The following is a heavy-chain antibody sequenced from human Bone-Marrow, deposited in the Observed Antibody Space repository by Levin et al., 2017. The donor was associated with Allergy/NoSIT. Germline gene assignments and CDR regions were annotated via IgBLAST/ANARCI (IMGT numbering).Heavy chain of an antibody. CDR3: ARDSIGEASGSFDY. CDR1: GSGFSSYV. D-gene: IGHD3-22*01. CDR2: IVPLFGTS. V-gene: IGHV1-69*06. J-gene: IGHJ4*02. Sequence: GASVKVSCKASGSGFSSYVISWVRQGPGQGPEWMGGIVPLFGTSNYAQKWQGRLTITADTSTSTAYMELSSLATEDTAVYYCARDSIGEASGSFDYWGQGTLVTVS.